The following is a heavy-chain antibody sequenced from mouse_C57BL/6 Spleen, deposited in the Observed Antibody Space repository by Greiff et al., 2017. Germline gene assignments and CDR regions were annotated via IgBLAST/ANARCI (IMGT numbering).Heavy chain of an antibody. V-gene: IGHV1-54*01. J-gene: IGHJ3*01. CDR1: GYAFTNYL. D-gene: IGHD1-1*01. CDR3: ARDHYYGSSSFAY. CDR2: INPGSGGT. Sequence: QVQLQQSGAELVRPGTSVKVSCKASGYAFTNYLIEWVKQRPGQGLEWIGVINPGSGGTNYNEKFKGKATLTADKSSSTAYMQLSSLTSEDSAVYFCARDHYYGSSSFAYWGQGTLVTVSA.